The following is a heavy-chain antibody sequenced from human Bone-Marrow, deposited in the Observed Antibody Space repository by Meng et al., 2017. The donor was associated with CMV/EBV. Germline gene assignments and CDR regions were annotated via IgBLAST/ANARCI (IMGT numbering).Heavy chain of an antibody. D-gene: IGHD3-10*01. CDR1: GFTFSSYA. Sequence: GESLKISCAASGFTFSSYAMHWVRQAPGKGLEYVSAISSNGGSTYYADSVKGRFTISRDNSKNTLYLQMGSLRAEDMAVYYCARDRGLGPPLYYAFDIWGQGTMVTVSS. CDR2: ISSNGGST. CDR3: ARDRGLGPPLYYAFDI. J-gene: IGHJ3*02. V-gene: IGHV3-64*02.